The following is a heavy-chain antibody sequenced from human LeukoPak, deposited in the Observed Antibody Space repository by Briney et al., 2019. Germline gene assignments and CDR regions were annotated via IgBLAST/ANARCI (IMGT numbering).Heavy chain of an antibody. D-gene: IGHD3-10*02. CDR3: AELGITMIGGV. CDR1: GFTFSSYG. J-gene: IGHJ6*04. V-gene: IGHV3-48*04. Sequence: GGSLSLSCAASGFTFSSYGMSWVRQAPGKGLEWVSAISGSGSTIYYADSVKGRFTISRDNAKNSLYLQMNSLRAEDTAVYYCAELGITMIGGVWGKGTTVTISS. CDR2: ISGSGSTI.